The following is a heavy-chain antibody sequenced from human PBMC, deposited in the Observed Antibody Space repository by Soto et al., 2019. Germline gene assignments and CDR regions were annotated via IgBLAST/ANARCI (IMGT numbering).Heavy chain of an antibody. J-gene: IGHJ4*02. CDR1: RFTFSSYA. V-gene: IGHV3-23*01. D-gene: IGHD1-26*01. CDR3: ARRGSGSYYDY. CDR2: ISGSGDST. Sequence: EVQLLESGGGLVQPGGSLRLSCAASRFTFSSYAMWWVRQAPGKGLEWVSAISGSGDSTYYADSVKGRFTTSRDNSKNTLYLQMNSLRAEDTAVYYCARRGSGSYYDYWGQGTLVTVSS.